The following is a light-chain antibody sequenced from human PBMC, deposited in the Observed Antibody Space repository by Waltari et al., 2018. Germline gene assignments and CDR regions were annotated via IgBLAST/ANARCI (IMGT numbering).Light chain of an antibody. Sequence: QLVLTQSPSASAYLGASVNLTCTLSSGHRSNVLARHQQQPEKGPRDLMKINSDGSHSKGDGIPDRFSGSSSGAERYLTISSLQSEDEADYYCQTGGHGTWVFGGGTKLTVL. V-gene: IGLV4-69*01. J-gene: IGLJ3*02. CDR1: SGHRSNV. CDR2: INSDGSH. CDR3: QTGGHGTWV.